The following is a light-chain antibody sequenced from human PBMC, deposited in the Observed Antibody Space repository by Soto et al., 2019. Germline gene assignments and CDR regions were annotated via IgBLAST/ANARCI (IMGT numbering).Light chain of an antibody. CDR3: AAWDDSLSGWV. CDR2: DNH. V-gene: IGLV1-44*01. J-gene: IGLJ3*02. Sequence: QSVLTQPPSASGTPGQRVTISCSGGRSNIGSNTVNWYQQLPGTAPKLLIYDNHRRPSGVPDRVSGSKSGTSASLAISGLQSEDEADYYCAAWDDSLSGWVFGGGTKLTVL. CDR1: RSNIGSNT.